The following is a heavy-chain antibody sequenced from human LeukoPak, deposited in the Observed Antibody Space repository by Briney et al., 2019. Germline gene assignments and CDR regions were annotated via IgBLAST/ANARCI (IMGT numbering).Heavy chain of an antibody. CDR1: GFTFSSYG. J-gene: IGHJ6*03. CDR2: IWYDGSNK. CDR3: AKDLAIFGVVIIAAMDV. V-gene: IGHV3-33*06. D-gene: IGHD3-3*01. Sequence: PGRSLRLSCAASGFTFSSYGMHWVRQTPGKGLEWVAVIWYDGSNKYYADSVKGRFTISRDNSKNTLYLQMNSLRAEDTAVYYCAKDLAIFGVVIIAAMDVWGKGTTVTVSS.